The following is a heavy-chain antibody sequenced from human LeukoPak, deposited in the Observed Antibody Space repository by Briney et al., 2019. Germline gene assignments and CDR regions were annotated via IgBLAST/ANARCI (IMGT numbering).Heavy chain of an antibody. J-gene: IGHJ6*03. Sequence: PGGSLRLSCAASGFSFSSYEMNWVRQAPGKGLEWISYISASGTLTHYADSVEGRFTISRDNAKNSLYLQMNSLRAGDTAVYYCAKGSKLVVITRDHYMAVWGKGTTVTISS. D-gene: IGHD3-22*01. CDR1: GFSFSSYE. CDR2: ISASGTLT. V-gene: IGHV3-48*03. CDR3: AKGSKLVVITRDHYMAV.